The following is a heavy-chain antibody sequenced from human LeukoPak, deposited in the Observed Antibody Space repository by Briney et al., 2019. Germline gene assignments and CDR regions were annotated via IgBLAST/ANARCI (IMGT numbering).Heavy chain of an antibody. D-gene: IGHD4-23*01. CDR3: ARHQRGNSDGFNI. J-gene: IGHJ3*02. CDR2: IYYSGRN. V-gene: IGHV4-59*01. Sequence: SETLSLTCTVSGGSISSYYWSWIRQPPGKGLEWIGYIYYSGRNTYNPSLKSRVTISVDTSKNQFSLKLCSVTAADTAVYYCARHQRGNSDGFNIWGQGTMVTVAS. CDR1: GGSISSYY.